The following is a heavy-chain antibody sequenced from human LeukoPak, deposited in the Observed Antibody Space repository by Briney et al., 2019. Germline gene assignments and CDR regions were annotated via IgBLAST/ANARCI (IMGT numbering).Heavy chain of an antibody. CDR1: GSTFTSYY. CDR2: ISAYNGNT. J-gene: IGHJ4*02. Sequence: ASVKVSCKASGSTFTSYYIHWARQAPGQGLEWMGWISAYNGNTNYAQKLQGRVTMTTDTSTSTAYMELRSLRSDDTAVYYCARDIGGDYDYVWGSYRYTAVSFDYWGQGTLVTVSS. CDR3: ARDIGGDYDYVWGSYRYTAVSFDY. V-gene: IGHV1-18*04. D-gene: IGHD3-16*02.